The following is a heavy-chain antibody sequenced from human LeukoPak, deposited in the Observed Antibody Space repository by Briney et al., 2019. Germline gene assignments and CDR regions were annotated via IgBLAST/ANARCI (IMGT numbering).Heavy chain of an antibody. J-gene: IGHJ3*02. V-gene: IGHV4-4*07. CDR1: GGSISSYY. CDR3: ARDLITMVRDDAFDI. D-gene: IGHD3-10*01. CDR2: IYTSGST. Sequence: SETLSLTCTVSGGSISSYYWSWIRQPAGKGLEWIGRIYTSGSTNYNPSLKSRATISVDTSKNQFSLKLSSVTAADTAVYYCARDLITMVRDDAFDIWGQGTMVTVSS.